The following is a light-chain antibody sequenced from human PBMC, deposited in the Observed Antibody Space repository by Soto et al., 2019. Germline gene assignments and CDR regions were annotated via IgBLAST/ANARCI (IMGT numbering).Light chain of an antibody. J-gene: IGKJ2*01. CDR3: RQYASSPSYT. V-gene: IGKV3-20*01. CDR2: GAS. CDR1: QSLSSY. Sequence: EIVLTQSPGTLSLSPGERATLSCRASQSLSSYLAWYQQKPGQAPRLLIYGASSRATGIPDRFSGSGSGTAFTLTISRLEPEDFAVYYCRQYASSPSYTFRQGTTLEIK.